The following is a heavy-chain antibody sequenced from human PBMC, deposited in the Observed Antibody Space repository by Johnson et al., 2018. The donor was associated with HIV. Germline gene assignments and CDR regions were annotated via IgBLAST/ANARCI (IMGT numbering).Heavy chain of an antibody. V-gene: IGHV3-53*01. D-gene: IGHD2-15*01. J-gene: IGHJ3*01. CDR1: GFTVSDNY. CDR3: ARILLGYCRA. Sequence: VQLVESGGGLIQPGGSLRLSCAASGFTVSDNYMTWVRQAPGKGLEWVSVIYSGGRTYYADFVQGRFTISRDNSKNTVYLLMNSLRGEYTAVYYCARILLGYCRAWGQGTMVTVSS. CDR2: IYSGGRT.